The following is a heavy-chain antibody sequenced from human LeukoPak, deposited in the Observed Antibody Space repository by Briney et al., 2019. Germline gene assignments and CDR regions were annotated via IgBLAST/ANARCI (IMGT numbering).Heavy chain of an antibody. CDR2: ISPYNVKT. V-gene: IGHV1-18*01. D-gene: IGHD3-22*01. J-gene: IGHJ4*02. CDR1: GYTFTSYG. CDR3: ARGFPIPNYYDTSGYYLY. Sequence: ASVTVSCTASGYTFTSYGISWVRQAPGQGLEWMGWISPYNVKTNYAQKVQGRVTMTTDTSTSTAYMELRSLRSDDTAVYYCARGFPIPNYYDTSGYYLYWGQGTLVTVSS.